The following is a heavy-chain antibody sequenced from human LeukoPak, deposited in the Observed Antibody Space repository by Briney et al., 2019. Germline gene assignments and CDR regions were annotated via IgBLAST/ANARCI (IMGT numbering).Heavy chain of an antibody. J-gene: IGHJ4*02. Sequence: SETLSLTCTVSGGSINSYYWSWIRQPAGKGLEWIGRIYSSGSTNYSPSLKSRVSMSVDTSKNQFSLKLTSGTAADTAVYYCARGGKATVVTMWGQGILVTVSS. CDR2: IYSSGST. V-gene: IGHV4-4*07. D-gene: IGHD4-23*01. CDR1: GGSINSYY. CDR3: ARGGKATVVTM.